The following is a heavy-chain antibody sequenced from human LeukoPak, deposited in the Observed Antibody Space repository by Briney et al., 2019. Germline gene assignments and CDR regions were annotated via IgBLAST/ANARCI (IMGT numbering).Heavy chain of an antibody. J-gene: IGHJ6*02. Sequence: ASVKVSCKASGYTFTSYGISWVRQAPGQGLEWMGWISAYNGNTNYAQKLQGRVTMTTDTSTSTAYMELRSLRSDDTAVYYCARDPGTVATRYYYYYGMDVWGQGTTVTVSS. CDR3: ARDPGTVATRYYYYYGMDV. V-gene: IGHV1-18*01. CDR2: ISAYNGNT. CDR1: GYTFTSYG. D-gene: IGHD4-23*01.